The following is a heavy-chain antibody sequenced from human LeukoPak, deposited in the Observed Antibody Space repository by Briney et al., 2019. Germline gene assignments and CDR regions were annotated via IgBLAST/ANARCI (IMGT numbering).Heavy chain of an antibody. CDR2: IDWDDDK. J-gene: IGHJ1*01. Sequence: ASGPTLVNLTQTLTLTCTLSGFSLTTSGMCVSWMRQPPGKALECLAPIDWDDDKYYSTSLKTRLTISKDTSKNQVVPTMTNMDPVDTATYYCARSRGAIAVAGHAEYFHHWGQGTLVTVSS. CDR1: GFSLTTSGMC. V-gene: IGHV2-70*01. CDR3: ARSRGAIAVAGHAEYFHH. D-gene: IGHD6-13*01.